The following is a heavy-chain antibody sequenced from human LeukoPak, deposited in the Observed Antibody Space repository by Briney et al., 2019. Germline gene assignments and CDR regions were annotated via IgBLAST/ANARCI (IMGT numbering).Heavy chain of an antibody. J-gene: IGHJ4*02. Sequence: GGSLRLSCAASGFTFSSYAMSWVRQAPGKGLEWVSAISGSGGSAYYADSVKGRFTISRDNSKNTLYLQMNGLRAEDTAVYFCAKQSAGSAAWYSLHYDFWGQGTLVTVSS. CDR3: AKQSAGSAAWYSLHYDF. CDR1: GFTFSSYA. V-gene: IGHV3-23*01. D-gene: IGHD6-13*01. CDR2: ISGSGGSA.